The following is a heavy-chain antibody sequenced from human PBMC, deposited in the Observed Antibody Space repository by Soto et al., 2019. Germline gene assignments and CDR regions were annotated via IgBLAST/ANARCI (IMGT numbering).Heavy chain of an antibody. D-gene: IGHD2-15*01. CDR1: GGSISSGDYY. CDR3: AREPPGYCSGGSCYSVIGKAFDI. J-gene: IGHJ3*02. V-gene: IGHV4-30-4*01. Sequence: SETLSLTCTVSGGSISSGDYYWSWIRQPPGKGLEWIGYVYYSGSTYYNPSLKSRVTISVDTSKNQFSLKLSSVTAADTAVYYCAREPPGYCSGGSCYSVIGKAFDIWGQGTMVTVSS. CDR2: VYYSGST.